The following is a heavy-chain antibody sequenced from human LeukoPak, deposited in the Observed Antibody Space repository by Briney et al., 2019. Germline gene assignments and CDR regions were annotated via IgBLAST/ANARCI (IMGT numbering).Heavy chain of an antibody. J-gene: IGHJ3*02. CDR3: AKEPTEFDAFDI. CDR2: ISYDGSNK. D-gene: IGHD3-10*01. V-gene: IGHV3-30*18. CDR1: GFTFSSYG. Sequence: PGRSLRLSCAASGFTFSSYGMHWVRQAPGKGLEWVAVISYDGSNKYYADSVKGRFTISRDNSKNTLYLQMNSLRAEDTAVYYCAKEPTEFDAFDIWGQGTMVTVSS.